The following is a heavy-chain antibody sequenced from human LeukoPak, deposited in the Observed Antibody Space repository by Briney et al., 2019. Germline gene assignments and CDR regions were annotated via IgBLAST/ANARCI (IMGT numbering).Heavy chain of an antibody. Sequence: SETLSLTCTVSGYSISSGYYWGWIRQPPGKGLEWIGSIYHSGSTHYNPSLKTRVTISVDTSKNQFSLKLISVTAADTAVYYCARHAIAYYCDYWGQGTLVTVSS. J-gene: IGHJ4*02. V-gene: IGHV4-38-2*02. CDR1: GYSISSGYY. CDR2: IYHSGST. CDR3: ARHAIAYYCDY. D-gene: IGHD2-8*01.